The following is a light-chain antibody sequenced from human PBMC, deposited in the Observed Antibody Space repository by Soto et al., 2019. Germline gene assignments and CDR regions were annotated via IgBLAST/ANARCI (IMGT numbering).Light chain of an antibody. CDR2: SND. CDR1: SSNIESNT. J-gene: IGLJ1*01. Sequence: QSVLTQPPSASGTPGQMVTVSCSGSSSNIESNTVNWYQQLPGTAPKLLIYSNDQRPSGVPDRFSASKSGSSASLAISGLQSEDEADYYCASWDDSMNGHVFGAGKKVTV. V-gene: IGLV1-44*01. CDR3: ASWDDSMNGHV.